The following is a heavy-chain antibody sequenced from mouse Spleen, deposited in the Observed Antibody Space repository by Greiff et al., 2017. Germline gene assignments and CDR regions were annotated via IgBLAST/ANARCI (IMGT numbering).Heavy chain of an antibody. J-gene: IGHJ4*01. CDR1: GYTFTSYT. CDR3: ARTARATSGAMDY. V-gene: IGHV1-4*01. CDR2: INPSSGYT. Sequence: QVQLQQSGADLARPGASVKMSCKASGYTFTSYTMHWVKQRPGQGLEWIGYINPSSGYTKYNQKFKDKATLTADKSSSTAYMQLSSLTSEDSAVYYCARTARATSGAMDYWGQGTSVTVSS. D-gene: IGHD3-2*01.